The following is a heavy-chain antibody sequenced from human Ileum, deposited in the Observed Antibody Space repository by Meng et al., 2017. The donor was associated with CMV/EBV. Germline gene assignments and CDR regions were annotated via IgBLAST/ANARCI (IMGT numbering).Heavy chain of an antibody. D-gene: IGHD2-21*01. CDR1: GYPFSDHY. Sequence: ASVKVSCKAAGYPFSDHYMYWVRQVPGQGLEGMGWINPSSGDTKFAEKFRDRVTMTRALSTNTAYMEVSSLRADDTAVYFCARDECGADCQLGLFDSWGLGTLVTVSS. CDR2: INPSSGDT. CDR3: ARDECGADCQLGLFDS. J-gene: IGHJ5*01. V-gene: IGHV1-2*02.